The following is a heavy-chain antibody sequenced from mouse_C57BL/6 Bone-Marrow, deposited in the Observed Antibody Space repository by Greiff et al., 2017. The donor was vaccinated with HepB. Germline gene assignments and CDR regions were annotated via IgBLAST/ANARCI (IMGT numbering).Heavy chain of an antibody. CDR1: GYTFTSYW. D-gene: IGHD2-3*01. CDR3: ARCKWLLRGDYYYAMDY. Sequence: QVQLQQPGAELVKPGASVKLSCKASGYTFTSYWMHWVKQRPGRGLEWIGRIDPNSGGTKYNEKFKSKATLTVDKPSSTAYMQLSSLTSEDSAVYYCARCKWLLRGDYYYAMDYWGKGTSVTVSS. J-gene: IGHJ4*01. V-gene: IGHV1-72*01. CDR2: IDPNSGGT.